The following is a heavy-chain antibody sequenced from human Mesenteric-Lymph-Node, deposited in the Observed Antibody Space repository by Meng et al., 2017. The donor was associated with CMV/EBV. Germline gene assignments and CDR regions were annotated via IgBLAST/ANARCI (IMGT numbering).Heavy chain of an antibody. CDR3: ARHVWTFYHDSSAYYYGYYFDY. CDR1: TYQ. Sequence: TYQWGWIRQSPGKGLLWIGTVDYTGRTDYTPSLKSRRTISADTSKNQLSLKLTSVTAADTAVYFCARHVWTFYHDSSAYYYGYYFDYWGQGTLVTVSS. V-gene: IGHV4-39*01. CDR2: VDYTGRT. D-gene: IGHD3-22*01. J-gene: IGHJ4*02.